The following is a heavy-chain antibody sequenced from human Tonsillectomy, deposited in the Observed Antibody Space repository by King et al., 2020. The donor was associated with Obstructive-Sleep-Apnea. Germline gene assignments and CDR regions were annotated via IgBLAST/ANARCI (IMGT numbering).Heavy chain of an antibody. CDR1: GFTFSSYG. Sequence: VQLVESGGGVVQPGGSLRLSCAASGFTFSSYGMHWVRQVPGKGLEWVAFIRYDGSNKYYADSVKGRFPISRDNSKNRLYLQMNSLRAEDTAVYYCAKDRNSGSYFDYWGQGTLVTVSS. V-gene: IGHV3-30*02. D-gene: IGHD1-26*01. J-gene: IGHJ4*02. CDR2: IRYDGSNK. CDR3: AKDRNSGSYFDY.